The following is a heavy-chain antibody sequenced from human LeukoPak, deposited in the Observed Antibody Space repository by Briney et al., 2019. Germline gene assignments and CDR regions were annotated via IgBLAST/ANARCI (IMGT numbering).Heavy chain of an antibody. V-gene: IGHV3-23*01. Sequence: GGSLRLSCAASGFTFSSYAMSWVRQAPGKGLEWVSAISGSGGSTYYADSVKGRFTISRDNSKNTLYLQMNSLRAEDTAVYYCAKDPRYQLLYFITSGFFDYWGQGTLVTVSS. J-gene: IGHJ4*02. CDR2: ISGSGGST. CDR3: AKDPRYQLLYFITSGFFDY. D-gene: IGHD2-2*02. CDR1: GFTFSSYA.